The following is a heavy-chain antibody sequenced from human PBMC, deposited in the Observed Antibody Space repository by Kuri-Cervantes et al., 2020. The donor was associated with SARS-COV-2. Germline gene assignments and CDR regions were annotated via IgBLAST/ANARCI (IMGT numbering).Heavy chain of an antibody. J-gene: IGHJ4*02. CDR2: ISSSSTI. V-gene: IGHV3-48*01. D-gene: IGHD2-2*02. Sequence: GESLKISCAASGFTFSSYSMNWVRQAPGKGLEWVSYISSSSTIYYADSVKGRFTISRDNAKNSLYLQMNSLRAEDTAVYHCARNRYCSSTSCYMEFSFWGQGTLVTVSS. CDR1: GFTFSSYS. CDR3: ARNRYCSSTSCYMEFSF.